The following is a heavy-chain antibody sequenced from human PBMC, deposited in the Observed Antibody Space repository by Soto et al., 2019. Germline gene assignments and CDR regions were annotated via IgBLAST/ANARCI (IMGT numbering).Heavy chain of an antibody. CDR1: GGSISSYY. J-gene: IGHJ6*02. Sequence: QVQLQESGPGLVKPSETLSLTCTVSGGSISSYYWSWIRQPPGKGLEWIGYIYYSGSTNYNPSLKSRVTISVDTSKNQFSLKLSSVTAADTAVYYCARGIGSGYFYYYYGMDVWGQGTTVTVSS. CDR2: IYYSGST. V-gene: IGHV4-59*01. CDR3: ARGIGSGYFYYYYGMDV. D-gene: IGHD3-3*01.